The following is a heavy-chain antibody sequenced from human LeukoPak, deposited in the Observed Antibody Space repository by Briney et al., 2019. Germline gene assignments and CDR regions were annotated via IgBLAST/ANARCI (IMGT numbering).Heavy chain of an antibody. CDR1: GFTVSSNF. CDR3: ARGNCTSISCFTFDY. CDR2: IYSGGST. V-gene: IGHV3-53*01. J-gene: IGHJ4*02. D-gene: IGHD2-2*01. Sequence: GGSLRLSCAASGFTVSSNFMTWVRQAPGKGLEWVSIIYSGGSTYLAGSVKGRFTISRDIYKNTLYLQMNNLRAEDTAVYSCARGNCTSISCFTFDYWGQGTQVTVSS.